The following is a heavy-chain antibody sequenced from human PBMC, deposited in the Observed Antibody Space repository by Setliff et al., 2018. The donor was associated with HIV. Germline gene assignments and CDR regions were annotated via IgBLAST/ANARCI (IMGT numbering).Heavy chain of an antibody. CDR3: AKIQNPQGYYYDSSGYYPHPGSPDY. CDR2: IRYDGSNK. V-gene: IGHV3-30*02. CDR1: GFTFNTYG. J-gene: IGHJ4*02. Sequence: GGSLRLSCAASGFTFNTYGMHWVRQAPGKGLEWVAFIRYDGSNKYCADSVKGRFTISRDNSKNTLYLQMNSLRAEDTAVYYCAKIQNPQGYYYDSSGYYPHPGSPDYWGQGTLVTVSS. D-gene: IGHD3-22*01.